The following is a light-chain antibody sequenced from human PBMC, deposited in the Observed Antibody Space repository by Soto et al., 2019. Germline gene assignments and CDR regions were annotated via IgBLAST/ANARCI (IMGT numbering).Light chain of an antibody. Sequence: EIVLTQSPATLSLSPGERATLSCRASQNVSSYLAWYQQKPGQAPRLLNYDASNRATGIPARSSASGSATGYTLTISSLEPEDSAVYYCQQRSNWLFTFGPGTKVDIK. CDR1: QNVSSY. CDR3: QQRSNWLFT. CDR2: DAS. J-gene: IGKJ3*01. V-gene: IGKV3-11*01.